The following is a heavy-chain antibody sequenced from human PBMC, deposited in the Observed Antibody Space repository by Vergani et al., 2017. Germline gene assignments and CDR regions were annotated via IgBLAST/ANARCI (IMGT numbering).Heavy chain of an antibody. Sequence: QVQLVQSGAEVKKPGSSVKVSCKASGGTFSSYAISWVRQAPGQGLEWMGGFDPEDGETIYAQKFQGRVTMTEDTSTDTAYMELSSLRSEDTAVYYCATALYCGGDCHVAAWGQGTLVTVSS. CDR3: ATALYCGGDCHVAA. D-gene: IGHD2-21*02. J-gene: IGHJ5*02. CDR1: GGTFSSYA. CDR2: FDPEDGET. V-gene: IGHV1-24*01.